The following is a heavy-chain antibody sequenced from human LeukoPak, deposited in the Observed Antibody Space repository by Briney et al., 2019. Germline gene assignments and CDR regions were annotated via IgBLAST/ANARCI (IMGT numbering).Heavy chain of an antibody. D-gene: IGHD2-2*01. Sequence: ASVKVSCKASGYTFTGYYMHWVRQAPGQGLEWMGWINPNSGGTNYAQKFQGWVTMTRDTSISTAYMELSRLRSDDTAVYYCARGCSSTSCYFSGAPQKIDYWGQGTLVTVSS. J-gene: IGHJ4*02. V-gene: IGHV1-2*04. CDR2: INPNSGGT. CDR3: ARGCSSTSCYFSGAPQKIDY. CDR1: GYTFTGYY.